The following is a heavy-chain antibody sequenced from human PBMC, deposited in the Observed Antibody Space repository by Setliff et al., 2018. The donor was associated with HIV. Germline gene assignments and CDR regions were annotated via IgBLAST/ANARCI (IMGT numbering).Heavy chain of an antibody. D-gene: IGHD3-3*01. CDR1: GFSFSLYA. J-gene: IGHJ4*02. CDR2: ASPSGGTT. CDR3: AKPRRYNTYYFDH. V-gene: IGHV3-23*01. Sequence: GGSLRLSCKATGFSFSLYAMSWVRQAPGEGLEWVSIASPSGGTTYYADSVKGRFTISRDNSKSTLYLQMNSLKTEDTAVYYCAKPRRYNTYYFDHWGQGTLVTVSS.